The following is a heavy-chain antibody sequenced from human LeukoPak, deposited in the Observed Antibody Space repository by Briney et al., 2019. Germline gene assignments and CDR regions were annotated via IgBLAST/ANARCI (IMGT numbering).Heavy chain of an antibody. V-gene: IGHV1-58*02. Sequence: SVKVSCKASGFTFTSSAMQWVRQARGQRLEWIGWIVVGSGNTNYAQKFQERVTITRDMSASTAYMELSSLRSEDTAVYYCAAGTLAVKVMDYWGQGTLVTVSS. J-gene: IGHJ4*02. CDR1: GFTFTSSA. CDR3: AAGTLAVKVMDY. CDR2: IVVGSGNT.